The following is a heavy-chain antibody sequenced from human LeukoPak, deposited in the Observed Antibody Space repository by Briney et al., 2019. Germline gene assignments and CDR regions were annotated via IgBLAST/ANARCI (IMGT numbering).Heavy chain of an antibody. CDR2: IYYSGST. CDR1: GGSISSSSYY. CDR3: ARLGKKGWNDVEP. V-gene: IGHV4-39*01. Sequence: SETLSLTCTVSGGSISSSSYYWGWIRQPPGKGLEWIGSIYYSGSTYYNPSLKSRVTISVDTSKNQFSLKLSSVTAADTAVYYCARLGKKGWNDVEPWGQGTLFTVSS. J-gene: IGHJ5*02. D-gene: IGHD1-1*01.